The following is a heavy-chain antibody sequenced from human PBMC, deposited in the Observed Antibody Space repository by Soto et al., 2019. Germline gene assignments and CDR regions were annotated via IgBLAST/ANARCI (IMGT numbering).Heavy chain of an antibody. CDR2: FDPEDGET. CDR1: GYTLTELS. D-gene: IGHD6-25*01. J-gene: IGHJ6*02. V-gene: IGHV1-24*01. Sequence: ASVKVSCKVSGYTLTELSMHWVRQAPGKGLEWMGGFDPEDGETIYAQKFQGRVTMTEDTSTDTAYMELSSLRSEDTAVYYCATAVRLHRCFLPAYPMDVWGQRTTVTVSS. CDR3: ATAVRLHRCFLPAYPMDV.